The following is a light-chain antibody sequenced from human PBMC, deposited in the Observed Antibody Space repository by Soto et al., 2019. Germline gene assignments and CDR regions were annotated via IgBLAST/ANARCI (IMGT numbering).Light chain of an antibody. CDR1: SSNIGAGYD. CDR3: GTWDSSLSAGV. Sequence: QSVLTQPPSVSGAPGQRVTISCTGSSSNIGAGYDVHWYQQLPSTAPKVLISDNNKRPSGIPDRFSGSKSGTSATLTITGLQTGDEADYYCGTWDSSLSAGVFGGGTKLTVL. J-gene: IGLJ2*01. CDR2: DNN. V-gene: IGLV1-51*01.